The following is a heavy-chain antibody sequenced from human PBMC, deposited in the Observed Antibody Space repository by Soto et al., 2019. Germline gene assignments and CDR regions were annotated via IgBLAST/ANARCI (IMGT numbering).Heavy chain of an antibody. Sequence: GGSLRLSCAASGFTFSSYGMHWVRQAPGKGLEWVAVIWYDGSNKYYADSVKGRFTISRDNSKNTLYLQMNSLRAEDTAVYYCARDLLDGISPPATDTHYYGMDVWGQGTTVTVSS. J-gene: IGHJ6*02. CDR2: IWYDGSNK. CDR3: ARDLLDGISPPATDTHYYGMDV. CDR1: GFTFSSYG. D-gene: IGHD2-2*01. V-gene: IGHV3-33*01.